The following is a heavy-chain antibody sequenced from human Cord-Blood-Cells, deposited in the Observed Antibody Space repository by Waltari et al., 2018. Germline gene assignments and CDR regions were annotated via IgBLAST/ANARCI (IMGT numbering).Heavy chain of an antibody. J-gene: IGHJ4*02. V-gene: IGHV4-34*01. D-gene: IGHD4-17*01. CDR3: ARVPASTVVTDY. Sequence: QVQLQQWGAGLLKPSETLSPTCAVSGGSFRGSYWRWIRQPPGKGLEWVGEINHIGSTNYNPSLKSRVTISVDTSKNQFSLKLSSVTAADTAVYYCARVPASTVVTDYWGQGTLVTVSS. CDR2: INHIGST. CDR1: GGSFRGSY.